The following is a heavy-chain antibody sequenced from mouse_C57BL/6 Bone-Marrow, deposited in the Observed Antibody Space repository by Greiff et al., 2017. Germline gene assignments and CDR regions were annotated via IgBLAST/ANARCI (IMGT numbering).Heavy chain of an antibody. V-gene: IGHV1-82*01. J-gene: IGHJ1*03. CDR3: TCLYYGSIYWYFDV. D-gene: IGHD1-1*01. Sequence: QVQLQQSGPELVKPGASVKISCKASGYAFSSSWMNWVKQRPGKGLEWIGRIYPGDGDTNYNGKFKGKATLTADKSSSTAYMQLSSLTSEDTAVYYCTCLYYGSIYWYFDVWGTGTTVTVSS. CDR1: GYAFSSSW. CDR2: IYPGDGDT.